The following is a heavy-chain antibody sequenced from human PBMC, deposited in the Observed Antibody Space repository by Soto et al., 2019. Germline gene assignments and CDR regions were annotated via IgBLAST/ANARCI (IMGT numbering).Heavy chain of an antibody. CDR2: IYYGGNT. D-gene: IGHD6-19*01. J-gene: IGHJ4*02. V-gene: IGHV4-39*01. Sequence: SETLSLTCTVSGGSISSSTYYWGWIRQSPGKGLEWIGTIYYGGNTYYNPSLKSRVAISVDTSKNQFSLKLNSVTAADTSLYYCARRAHPPGYSSGPDYYFDYWGQGALVTVSS. CDR3: ARRAHPPGYSSGPDYYFDY. CDR1: GGSISSSTYY.